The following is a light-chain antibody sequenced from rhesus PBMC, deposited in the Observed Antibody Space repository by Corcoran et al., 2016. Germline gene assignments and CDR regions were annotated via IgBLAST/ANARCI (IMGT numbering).Light chain of an antibody. CDR3: QQGYNTPWA. J-gene: IGKJ1*01. CDR1: QGISSW. V-gene: IGKV1-18*01. Sequence: DIQMTQSPSSLSASVGDKVTITCRASQGISSWLAWYQQKPGKAPKLLIYAASSCQSVGPSRFSGSGSGTDYTLTISSLQPEDFATYYCQQGYNTPWAFGQGAKVEIK. CDR2: AAS.